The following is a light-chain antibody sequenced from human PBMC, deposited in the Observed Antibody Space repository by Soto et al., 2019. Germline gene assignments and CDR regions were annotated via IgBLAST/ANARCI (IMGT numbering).Light chain of an antibody. CDR1: QSVSRD. Sequence: EIVLTQSPATLSLSPGERATLSCRASQSVSRDLAWYQQKPGQAPRLLIYDASNRATDIPARFSGSGSGTDFTLTISSLEPEDFAVYYCQQRSIWPPITYGQGTRLEIK. CDR3: QQRSIWPPIT. CDR2: DAS. J-gene: IGKJ5*01. V-gene: IGKV3-11*01.